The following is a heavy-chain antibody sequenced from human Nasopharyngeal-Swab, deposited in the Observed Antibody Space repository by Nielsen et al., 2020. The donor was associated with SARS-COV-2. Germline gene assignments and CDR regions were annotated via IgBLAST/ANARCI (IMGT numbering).Heavy chain of an antibody. Sequence: SVKVSCKASGGTFSSYAISWVRQAPGQGLEWMGGIIPIFGTANYAQKFQGRVTITADESTSTAYMELSSLRSEDTAVYYCARDRSRWLQKLTPDAFDIWGQGTMVTVSS. J-gene: IGHJ3*02. CDR1: GGTFSSYA. V-gene: IGHV1-69*13. CDR3: ARDRSRWLQKLTPDAFDI. CDR2: IIPIFGTA. D-gene: IGHD5-24*01.